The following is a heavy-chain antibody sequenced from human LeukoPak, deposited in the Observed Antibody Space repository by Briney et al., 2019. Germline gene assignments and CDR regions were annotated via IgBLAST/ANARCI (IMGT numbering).Heavy chain of an antibody. D-gene: IGHD3-22*01. CDR2: TYYSGST. CDR1: GGSISSYY. V-gene: IGHV4-59*01. J-gene: IGHJ4*02. Sequence: KSSETLSLTCTVSGGSISSYYWSWIRQPPGKGLEWIGYTYYSGSTNYNPSLKSRVTISVDTSKNQFSLKLSSVTAADTAVYYCARGPLYDSSGYRLYYFDYWGQGTLVTVSS. CDR3: ARGPLYDSSGYRLYYFDY.